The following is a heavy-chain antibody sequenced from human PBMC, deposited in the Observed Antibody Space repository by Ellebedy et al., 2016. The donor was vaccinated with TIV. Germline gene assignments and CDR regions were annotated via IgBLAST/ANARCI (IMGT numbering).Heavy chain of an antibody. Sequence: MPSETLSLTCAVSGASINNSDWWTWVRQPPGKGLEWLAEIFHGGSTNYNPSLKSRVTISLDKSKNQVSLKLSSVTAADTAVYYCARDHQYDKRWAFDYWGQGNMVTVSS. CDR2: IFHGGST. J-gene: IGHJ4*02. CDR1: GASINNSDW. V-gene: IGHV4-4*02. D-gene: IGHD1-26*01. CDR3: ARDHQYDKRWAFDY.